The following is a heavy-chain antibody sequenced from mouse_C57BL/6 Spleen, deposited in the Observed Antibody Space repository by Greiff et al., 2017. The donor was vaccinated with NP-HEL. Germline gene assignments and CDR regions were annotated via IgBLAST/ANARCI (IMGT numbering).Heavy chain of an antibody. CDR2: INPSSGYT. CDR1: GYTFTSYT. CDR3: ERICYGNLYYFDY. Sequence: QVQLKESGAELARPGASVKMSCKASGYTFTSYTMHWVKQRPGQGLEWIGYINPSSGYTKYNQKFKDKGTVTADKSSGTTYVQLNSMTSKDSAVYIYERICYGNLYYFDYWGQGTTLTVSS. D-gene: IGHD2-1*01. J-gene: IGHJ2*01. V-gene: IGHV1-4*01.